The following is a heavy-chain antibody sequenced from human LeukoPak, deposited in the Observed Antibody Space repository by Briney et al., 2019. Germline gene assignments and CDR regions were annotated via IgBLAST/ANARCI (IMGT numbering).Heavy chain of an antibody. CDR1: GFTFSSYG. V-gene: IGHV3-33*01. CDR3: ATYYYDTLGDY. J-gene: IGHJ4*02. D-gene: IGHD3-22*01. Sequence: GRSLRLSCAASGFTFSSYGMHWVRQAPGKGLEWVAVIWYDGSNKYYADSVKGRFTISRDNSKNTLYLQMNSLRAEDTAAYYCATYYYDTLGDYWGQGTLVTVSS. CDR2: IWYDGSNK.